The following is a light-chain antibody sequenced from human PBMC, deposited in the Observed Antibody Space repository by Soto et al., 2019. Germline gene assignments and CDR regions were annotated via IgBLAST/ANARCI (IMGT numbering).Light chain of an antibody. CDR1: SSDVGGYHY. CDR3: CSYAGSYTLV. J-gene: IGLJ2*01. CDR2: DVN. V-gene: IGLV2-11*01. Sequence: QSALTQPRSVSGSPGQSVTLSCTGTSSDVGGYHYVSWYQHHPGKAPKIIIYDVNKRPSWVPDRFSGSKSGNTASLTISGLQTEDEADYYCCSYAGSYTLVFGGGTKLTVL.